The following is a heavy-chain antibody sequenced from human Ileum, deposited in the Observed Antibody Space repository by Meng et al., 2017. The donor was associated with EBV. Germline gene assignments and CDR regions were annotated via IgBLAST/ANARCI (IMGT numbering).Heavy chain of an antibody. V-gene: IGHV4-4*02. Sequence: VRRQEPGPGLVKPSGTLSLTCAVSGESIISNYWWSWVRQPPGKGLEWIGEIYYNTNTNYNPSLKGRVTMSVDTSQNQFSLTLSSVTAADTAVYFCARKFSVVGSTDGWFDPWGQGTLVTVSS. J-gene: IGHJ5*02. CDR2: IYYNTNT. CDR1: GESIISNYW. D-gene: IGHD2-8*01. CDR3: ARKFSVVGSTDGWFDP.